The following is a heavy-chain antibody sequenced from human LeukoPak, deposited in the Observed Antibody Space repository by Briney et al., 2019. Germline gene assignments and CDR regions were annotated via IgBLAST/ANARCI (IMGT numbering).Heavy chain of an antibody. D-gene: IGHD2-2*03. CDR1: GYSFPTYW. CDR2: IYPDESNI. Sequence: GESLKISCMGSGYSFPTYWIAWVRQMPGKGLEWKGIIYPDESNIRYSPSFQGQVTISADKSISTAYLQWSSLKASDTAMYYCARPPSRGYSSSFEYWGQGTLVTVSS. J-gene: IGHJ4*02. CDR3: ARPPSRGYSSSFEY. V-gene: IGHV5-51*01.